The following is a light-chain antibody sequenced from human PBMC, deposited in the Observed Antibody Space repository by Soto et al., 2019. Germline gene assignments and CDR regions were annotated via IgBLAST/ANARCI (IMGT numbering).Light chain of an antibody. J-gene: IGKJ4*01. Sequence: DIQMTQSPSSVSASVGDRVTITCRTSQGISSLLAWYQQKPGKAPKLLIYTAASLQSGVPSRFSGSGSGTDFPLTIRSLQTEDFATYYSQTANRFPLTFGGGAKLESK. V-gene: IGKV1-12*01. CDR1: QGISSL. CDR2: TAA. CDR3: QTANRFPLT.